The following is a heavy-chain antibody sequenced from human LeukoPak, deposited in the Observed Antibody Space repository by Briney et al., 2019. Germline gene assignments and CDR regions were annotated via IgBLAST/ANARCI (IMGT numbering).Heavy chain of an antibody. J-gene: IGHJ4*02. CDR1: GGSFSGYY. CDR2: INHSGST. D-gene: IGHD5-18*01. Sequence: SETLSLTCAVYGGSFSGYYWSWIRQPPGKGLEWIGEINHSGSTNYNPSLKSRVTISVDTSKNQFSLKLSSVTAADTAVYYCASGVDTSMADDYWGQGTLVTVSS. V-gene: IGHV4-34*01. CDR3: ASGVDTSMADDY.